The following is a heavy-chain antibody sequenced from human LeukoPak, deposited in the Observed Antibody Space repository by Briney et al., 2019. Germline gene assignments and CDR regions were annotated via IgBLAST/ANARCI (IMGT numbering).Heavy chain of an antibody. D-gene: IGHD3-22*01. CDR2: ISGSGGST. CDR1: GSTFSSYA. J-gene: IGHJ4*02. V-gene: IGHV3-23*01. CDR3: AKVGEYYYDSSGCLDY. Sequence: GGSLRLSCAASGSTFSSYAMSWVRQAPGKGLEWVSAISGSGGSTYYADSVKGRFTISRDNSKNTLYLQMNSLRAEDTAVYYCAKVGEYYYDSSGCLDYWGQGTLVTVSS.